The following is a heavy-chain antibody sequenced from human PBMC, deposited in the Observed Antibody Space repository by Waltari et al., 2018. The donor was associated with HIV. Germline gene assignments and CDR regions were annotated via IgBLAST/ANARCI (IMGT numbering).Heavy chain of an antibody. CDR2: INTNTGIP. D-gene: IGHD2-2*01. V-gene: IGHV7-4-1*02. CDR3: ARVPPRVPAALTDY. CDR1: GYTFTRYA. Sequence: QVPLVQSGSQLKKPGASVKVSCKASGYTFTRYALNWGRQAPGQGLEYMGWINTNTGIPTYAQAFTGRFVFSLDTSVSTAFLQISSLKAEDTAVYYCARVPPRVPAALTDYWGQGTLVTVSS. J-gene: IGHJ4*02.